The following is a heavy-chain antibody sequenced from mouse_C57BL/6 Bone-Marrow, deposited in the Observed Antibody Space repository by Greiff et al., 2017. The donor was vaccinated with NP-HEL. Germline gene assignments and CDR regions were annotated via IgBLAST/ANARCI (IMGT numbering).Heavy chain of an antibody. CDR3: ARRADSNWYFDV. CDR2: INPGSGGT. CDR1: GYAFTNYL. Sequence: VQLVESGAELVRPGTSVKVSCKASGYAFTNYLIEWVKQRPGQGLEWIGVINPGSGGTNYNEKFKGKATLTADKSSSTAYMQLSSLTSEDSAVYFCARRADSNWYFDVWGTGTTVTVSS. J-gene: IGHJ1*03. D-gene: IGHD2-5*01. V-gene: IGHV1-54*01.